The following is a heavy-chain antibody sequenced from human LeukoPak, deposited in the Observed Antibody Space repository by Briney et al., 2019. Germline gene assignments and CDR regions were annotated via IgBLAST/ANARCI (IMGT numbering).Heavy chain of an antibody. CDR3: ARAQWGVYFDY. CDR2: IYSGGST. J-gene: IGHJ4*02. V-gene: IGHV3-53*01. D-gene: IGHD2-8*01. Sequence: GGSLRLSCEASGFTVSSNYMSWVRQAPGKGLEWVSVIYSGGSTYYADSVKGRFTISRDNSKNTLYLQMNSLRAEDTAVYYCARAQWGVYFDYWGQGTLVTVSS. CDR1: GFTVSSNY.